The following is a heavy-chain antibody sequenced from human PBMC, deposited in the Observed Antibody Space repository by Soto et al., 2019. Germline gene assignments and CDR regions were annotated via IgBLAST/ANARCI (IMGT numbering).Heavy chain of an antibody. J-gene: IGHJ4*02. CDR3: ARLFSNYESHCDY. Sequence: EALKISCKVFTFRFPSYWFAWVRQKPGTGLEGMAIIFPGDSDIIYSPSFADDVTISADKSIRTFYLQWDSLTASDTALYYCARLFSNYESHCDYWGQGPLVTDSS. CDR1: TFRFPSYW. D-gene: IGHD4-4*01. V-gene: IGHV5-51*01. CDR2: IFPGDSDI.